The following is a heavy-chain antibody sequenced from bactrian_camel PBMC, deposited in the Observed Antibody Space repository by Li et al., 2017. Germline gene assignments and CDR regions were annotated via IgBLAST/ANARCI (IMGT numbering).Heavy chain of an antibody. V-gene: IGHV3S63*01. Sequence: VQLVESGGGSVQAGGSLRLSCTATGFTFEDVHAAWYRQAPGNECELVSTISTDGSTYYADSVKGRFTISLDNAKDTAYLQMNSLKPEDTAMYYCAADPVVCTWCSGAQCPERFCCWGQGTQVTVS. CDR2: ISTDGST. D-gene: IGHD2*01. CDR1: GFTFEDVH. CDR3: AADPVVCTWCSGAQCPERFCC. J-gene: IGHJ4*01.